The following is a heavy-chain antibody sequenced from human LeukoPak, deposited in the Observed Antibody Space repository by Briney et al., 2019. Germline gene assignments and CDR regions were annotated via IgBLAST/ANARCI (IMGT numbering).Heavy chain of an antibody. V-gene: IGHV1-2*02. CDR2: INPNSGGT. Sequence: ASVKVSCKASGYTFTGYYMHWVRQAPGQGLEWMGWINPNSGGTNYAQKFQGRVTMTRDTSISTAYMELSRLRSDDTAVYYCARARDAYVWAFDIWGQGTMVTVSS. CDR1: GYTFTGYY. J-gene: IGHJ3*02. D-gene: IGHD2-8*01. CDR3: ARARDAYVWAFDI.